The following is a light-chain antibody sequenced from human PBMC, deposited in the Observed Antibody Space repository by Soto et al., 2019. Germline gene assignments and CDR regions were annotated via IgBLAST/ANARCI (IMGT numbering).Light chain of an antibody. CDR2: DVS. Sequence: QSALTQRRSVSGSPGQSVTISCTGTSSDVGGYNYVSWYQQHPGKAPKLMIYDVSKRPSGVPDRFSGSKSGNTASLTISGLQAEDEVDYYCCSYAGSYTLVFGGGTKLTVL. CDR3: CSYAGSYTLV. CDR1: SSDVGGYNY. J-gene: IGLJ3*02. V-gene: IGLV2-11*01.